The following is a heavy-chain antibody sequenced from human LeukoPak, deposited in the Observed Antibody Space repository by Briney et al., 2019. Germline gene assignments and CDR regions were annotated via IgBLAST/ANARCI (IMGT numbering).Heavy chain of an antibody. V-gene: IGHV1-69*04. CDR3: ARDRAPEFRAFDI. CDR2: IIPILGIA. CDR1: GGTFSSYA. J-gene: IGHJ3*02. D-gene: IGHD3-10*01. Sequence: SVKVSCKASGGTFSSYAISWVRQAPGQGFEWMGRIIPILGIANYAQKFQGRVTITADKSTSTAYMKLSSLRSEDTAVYYCARDRAPEFRAFDIWGQGTMVTVSS.